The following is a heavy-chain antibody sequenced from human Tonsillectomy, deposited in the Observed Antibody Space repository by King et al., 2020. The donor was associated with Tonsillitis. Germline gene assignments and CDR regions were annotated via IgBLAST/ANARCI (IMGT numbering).Heavy chain of an antibody. D-gene: IGHD3-16*01. J-gene: IGHJ6*01. Sequence: VQLVESGGGLVQPGRSLRLSCAASGFTFDDYAMHWVRQAPGKGLEWVSGISWNSGTRGYADSVKGRFTISRDNAKKSLYLQMNSLRAEDTALYYCAQGINYDYYYTMDVLGQGTTVTVSS. V-gene: IGHV3-9*01. CDR1: GFTFDDYA. CDR3: AQGINYDYYYTMDV. CDR2: ISWNSGTR.